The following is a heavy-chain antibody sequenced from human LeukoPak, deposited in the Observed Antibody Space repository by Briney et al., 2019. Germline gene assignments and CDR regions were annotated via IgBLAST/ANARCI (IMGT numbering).Heavy chain of an antibody. J-gene: IGHJ4*02. Sequence: SETLSLTCTVSGGYISSGSYYWSWIRQPAGKGLEWIGRIYTSGSTNYNPSLKSRVTISVDTSKNQFSLKLSSVTAADTAVYYCARWRIVVVPAAPGYFDYWGQGTLVTVSS. D-gene: IGHD2-2*01. V-gene: IGHV4-61*02. CDR3: ARWRIVVVPAAPGYFDY. CDR2: IYTSGST. CDR1: GGYISSGSYY.